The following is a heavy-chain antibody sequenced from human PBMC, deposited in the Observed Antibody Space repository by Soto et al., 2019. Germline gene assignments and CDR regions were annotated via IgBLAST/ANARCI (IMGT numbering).Heavy chain of an antibody. CDR2: ISFSDGGT. CDR3: VKDDRILGRRYFDL. Sequence: PGGSLRLSCTASGFTFNDYTLSWVRQAPGKGLEWVSSISFSDGGTYYADSVKGRLTISRDNSKNTLFLQMNSLRVEDTAVYYCVKDDRILGRRYFDLWGRGTLVTVSS. J-gene: IGHJ2*01. CDR1: GFTFNDYT. V-gene: IGHV3-23*01. D-gene: IGHD2-15*01.